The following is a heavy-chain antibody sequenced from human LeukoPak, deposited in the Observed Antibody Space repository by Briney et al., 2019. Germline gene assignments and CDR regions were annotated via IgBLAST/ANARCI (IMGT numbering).Heavy chain of an antibody. J-gene: IGHJ4*02. Sequence: VASVKVSCKPSGYTFTSYGVTWVRQASGQGLEWMGWISAYNGNTNYAQKFQGRVTMTTDTSTRTAYMELRSLRSDDTAMYYCARGASGTTAFDYWGQGTLVTVSS. CDR2: ISAYNGNT. V-gene: IGHV1-18*01. CDR3: ARGASGTTAFDY. CDR1: GYTFTSYG. D-gene: IGHD1-7*01.